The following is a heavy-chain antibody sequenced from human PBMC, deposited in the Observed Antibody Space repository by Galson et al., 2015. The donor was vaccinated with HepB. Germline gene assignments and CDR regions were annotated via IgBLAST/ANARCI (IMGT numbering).Heavy chain of an antibody. CDR2: IYYSGST. V-gene: IGHV4-30-4*01. D-gene: IGHD3-3*01. CDR3: ARGQVYGFWSGYAFDI. CDR1: GGSISSGDYY. Sequence: QVQLQESGPGLVKPSQTLSLTCTVPGGSISSGDYYWSWIRQPPGKGLEWIGYIYYSGSTYYNPSLKSRVTISVDTSKNQFSLKLSSVTAADTAVYYCARGQVYGFWSGYAFDIWGQGTMVTVSS. J-gene: IGHJ3*02.